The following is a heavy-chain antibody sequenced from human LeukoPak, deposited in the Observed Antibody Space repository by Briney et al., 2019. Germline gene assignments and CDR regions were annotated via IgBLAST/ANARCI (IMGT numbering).Heavy chain of an antibody. Sequence: GASVKVSCKASGYTFTGYYMHWVRQAPGQGLEWMGWINPNSGGTNYAQKFQGRVTMTRDTSISTAYMELSRLRSDDTAVYYCARGLARGYSYGHFDYWGQGTLVTVSS. D-gene: IGHD5-18*01. V-gene: IGHV1-2*02. CDR3: ARGLARGYSYGHFDY. J-gene: IGHJ4*02. CDR2: INPNSGGT. CDR1: GYTFTGYY.